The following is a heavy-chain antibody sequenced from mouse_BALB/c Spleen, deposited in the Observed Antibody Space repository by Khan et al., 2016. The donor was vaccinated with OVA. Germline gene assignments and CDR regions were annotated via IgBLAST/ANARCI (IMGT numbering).Heavy chain of an antibody. CDR1: GYSFTGYF. D-gene: IGHD1-1*01. CDR2: INPHIGET. Sequence: VQLQQSGPELVKPGASVKISCKASGYSFTGYFMNWVMQSHGKRLEWIGRINPHIGETFYNQKFKDKATLTVDESSSTAHMELRSLASEDSAVYYGARKNGSDFDYWGQGTTLTVSS. CDR3: ARKNGSDFDY. V-gene: IGHV1-20*02. J-gene: IGHJ2*01.